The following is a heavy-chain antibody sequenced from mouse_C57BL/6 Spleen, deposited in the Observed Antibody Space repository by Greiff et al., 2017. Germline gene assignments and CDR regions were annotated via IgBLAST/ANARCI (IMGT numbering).Heavy chain of an antibody. CDR1: GYTFTSYW. J-gene: IGHJ3*01. V-gene: IGHV1-55*01. CDR3: ARGRDYYGSSPAWFAY. CDR2: IYPGSGST. Sequence: VQLQQPGAELVKPGASVKMSCKASGYTFTSYWITWVKQRPGQGLEWIGDIYPGSGSTNYNEKFKSKATLTVDTSSSTAYMQLSSLTSEGSAVYYCARGRDYYGSSPAWFAYWGQGTLVTVSA. D-gene: IGHD1-1*01.